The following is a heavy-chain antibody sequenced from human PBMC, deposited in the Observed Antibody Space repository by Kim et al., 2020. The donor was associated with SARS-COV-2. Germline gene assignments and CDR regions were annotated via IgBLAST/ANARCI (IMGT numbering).Heavy chain of an antibody. CDR3: ARDLRICSSTSCYRGEDYYYYYGMDV. D-gene: IGHD2-2*01. CDR2: IYYSGST. Sequence: SETLSLTCTVSGGSISSGDYYWSWIRQPPGKGLEWIGYIYYSGSTYYNPSLKSRVTISVDTSKNQFSLKLSSVTAADTAVYYCARDLRICSSTSCYRGEDYYYYYGMDVWGQGTTVTVSS. J-gene: IGHJ6*02. V-gene: IGHV4-30-4*01. CDR1: GGSISSGDYY.